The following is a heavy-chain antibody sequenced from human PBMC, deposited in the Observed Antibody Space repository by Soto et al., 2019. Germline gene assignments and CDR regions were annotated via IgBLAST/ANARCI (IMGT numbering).Heavy chain of an antibody. Sequence: GASVKVSCKASGYTFTGHYMHWVRQAPGQGLEWMGWINPNSGGTNYAQKFQGWVTMTRDTSISTAYMELSRLRSDDTAVYYCARDREGTTGTTSFVYYYYGMDVWGQGTTVTVSS. J-gene: IGHJ6*02. V-gene: IGHV1-2*04. CDR3: ARDREGTTGTTSFVYYYYGMDV. CDR1: GYTFTGHY. CDR2: INPNSGGT. D-gene: IGHD1-1*01.